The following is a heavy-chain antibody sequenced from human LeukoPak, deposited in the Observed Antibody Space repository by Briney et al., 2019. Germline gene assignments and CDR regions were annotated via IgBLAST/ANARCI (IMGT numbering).Heavy chain of an antibody. V-gene: IGHV1-58*02. CDR1: GFTFTSSA. CDR3: ARAGRRLFGVLIPLSFDY. D-gene: IGHD3-3*01. J-gene: IGHJ4*02. Sequence: GASVKVSCKASGFTFTSSAMQWVRQARRQRLEWIGWIVVGSGNTNYAQKFQGRVTMTRDMSTSTVYMELSSLRSDDTAVYYCARAGRRLFGVLIPLSFDYWGQGTPVTVSS. CDR2: IVVGSGNT.